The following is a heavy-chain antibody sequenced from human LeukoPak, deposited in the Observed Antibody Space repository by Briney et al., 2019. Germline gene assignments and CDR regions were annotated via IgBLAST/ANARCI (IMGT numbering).Heavy chain of an antibody. CDR2: INPNSGGT. CDR1: GYIFTGHY. CDR3: ARVTEHTAMVHWYFDL. V-gene: IGHV1-2*02. J-gene: IGHJ2*01. D-gene: IGHD5-18*01. Sequence: GASVKVSCKASGYIFTGHYMHWVRQAPGQGLEWMGWINPNSGGTNYAQKFQGRVTMTRDTSISTAYMELSSLRSDDTAVYYCARVTEHTAMVHWYFDLWGRGTLVTV.